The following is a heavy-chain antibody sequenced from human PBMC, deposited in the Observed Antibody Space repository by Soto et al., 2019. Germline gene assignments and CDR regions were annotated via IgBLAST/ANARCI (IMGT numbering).Heavy chain of an antibody. CDR2: ITGSGDST. V-gene: IGHV3-23*01. CDR1: GFTFTSYT. CDR3: AAAVPSQY. D-gene: IGHD2-15*01. J-gene: IGHJ4*02. Sequence: EVQLLESGGGLVQPGGSLRLSCAASGFTFTSYTMTWVRQAPGTGLEWVSSITGSGDSTYYSDSVKGRFTISRDNSKNTLYLLMNSLRAEDTAVYYCAAAVPSQYWGQGALVTVSS.